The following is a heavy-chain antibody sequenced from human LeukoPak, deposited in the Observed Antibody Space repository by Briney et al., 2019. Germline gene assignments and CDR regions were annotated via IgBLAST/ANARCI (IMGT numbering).Heavy chain of an antibody. V-gene: IGHV3-23*01. J-gene: IGHJ2*01. CDR2: IGGSGSTA. CDR3: AKDTASSWWYFDL. D-gene: IGHD5-18*01. Sequence: GGSLRLSCAASGFTFSSYAMSWVRQAPGKGLEWVSAIGGSGSTAYYADSVKGRFTISRDNSKNTLYLQMNSLRAEDTAVYYCAKDTASSWWYFDLWGRGTLVTVSS. CDR1: GFTFSSYA.